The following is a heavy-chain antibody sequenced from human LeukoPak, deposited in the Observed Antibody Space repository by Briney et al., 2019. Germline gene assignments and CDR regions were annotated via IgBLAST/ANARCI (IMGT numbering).Heavy chain of an antibody. CDR3: ARAGGYSYGYDY. J-gene: IGHJ4*02. CDR2: INAGNGNT. Sequence: ASVKVSCKASGYTFTSYAMHWVRQAPGQRLEWMGWINAGNGNTKYSQEFQDRVTITRDTSASTAYMELSSLRSEDMAVYYCARAGGYSYGYDYWGQGALVTVSS. D-gene: IGHD5-18*01. V-gene: IGHV1-3*03. CDR1: GYTFTSYA.